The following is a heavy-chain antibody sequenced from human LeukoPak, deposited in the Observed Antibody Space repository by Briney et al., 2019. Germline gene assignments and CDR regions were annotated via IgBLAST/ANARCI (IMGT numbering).Heavy chain of an antibody. D-gene: IGHD3-3*01. V-gene: IGHV3-21*01. J-gene: IGHJ5*02. CDR3: ARHSITIFGVVIIPDNWFDP. CDR1: GGSINNSTYH. CDR2: ISSSSSYI. Sequence: ETLSLTCTVSGGSINNSTYHWGWIRQPPGKGLEWVSSISSSSSYIYYADSVKGRFTISRDNAKNSLYLQMNSLRAEDTAVYYCARHSITIFGVVIIPDNWFDPWGQGTLVTVSS.